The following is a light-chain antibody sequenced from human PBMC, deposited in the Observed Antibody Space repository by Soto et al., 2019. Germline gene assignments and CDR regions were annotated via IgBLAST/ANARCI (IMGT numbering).Light chain of an antibody. CDR1: QSLSGRY. CDR3: QRSSNWPSIT. J-gene: IGKJ5*01. CDR2: GES. Sequence: DTVLTQSPVTLALSPGEGATLSCRASQSLSGRYLAWYQQKPGQGPRLLIYGESTRATGIPDRFSGSGFGTDLALTLSRLEPEDFAVYVCQRSSNWPSITCGQGTRLEIK. V-gene: IGKV3D-20*02.